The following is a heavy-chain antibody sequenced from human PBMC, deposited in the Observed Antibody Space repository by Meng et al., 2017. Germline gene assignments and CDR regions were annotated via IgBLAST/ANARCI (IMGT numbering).Heavy chain of an antibody. V-gene: IGHV3-30*01. D-gene: IGHD4-23*01. J-gene: IGHJ3*02. CDR3: ARAIATVDDAFDI. CDR2: ISYDGSNK. CDR1: GFTFSSYA. Sequence: GESLKISCAASGFTFSSYAMHWVRQAPGKGLEWVAVISYDGSNKYYADSVKGRFTISRDNSKNTLYLQMNSLRAEDTAVYYCARAIATVDDAFDIWGQGTMVTVSS.